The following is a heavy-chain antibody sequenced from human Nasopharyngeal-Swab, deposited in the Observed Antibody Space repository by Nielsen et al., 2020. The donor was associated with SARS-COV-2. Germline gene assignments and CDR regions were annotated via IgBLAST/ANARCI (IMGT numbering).Heavy chain of an antibody. J-gene: IGHJ6*02. CDR2: INHSGST. Sequence: SETLSLTCAVYGGSFSGYYWSWIRQPPGKGLEWIGEINHSGSTNYNSSLKSRVTISVDTSKNQFSLKLSSVTAADTAVYYCARDPATTVTTFYYYYYYGMDVWGQGTTVTVSS. V-gene: IGHV4-34*01. CDR1: GGSFSGYY. CDR3: ARDPATTVTTFYYYYYYGMDV. D-gene: IGHD4-17*01.